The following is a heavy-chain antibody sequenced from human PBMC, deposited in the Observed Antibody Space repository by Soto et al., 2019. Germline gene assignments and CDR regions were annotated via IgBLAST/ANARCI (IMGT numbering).Heavy chain of an antibody. Sequence: EVQLLESGGGLVQPGGSLRLSCAASGFTFISYAMSWVRQAPGKGLEWVSVISGSGDSTYYADSVRGRFTISRDNSKNTLYLQMNSLTAEDTAVYYCAKDRDGAAAGPTKFYGMDVWGQGTTVTVSS. CDR3: AKDRDGAAAGPTKFYGMDV. CDR1: GFTFISYA. D-gene: IGHD6-13*01. V-gene: IGHV3-23*01. J-gene: IGHJ6*02. CDR2: ISGSGDST.